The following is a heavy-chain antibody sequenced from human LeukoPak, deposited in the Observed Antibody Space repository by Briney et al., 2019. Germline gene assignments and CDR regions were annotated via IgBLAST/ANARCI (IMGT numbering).Heavy chain of an antibody. CDR1: GFTFSSYW. CDR3: ARAQWLADDAFDV. J-gene: IGHJ3*01. V-gene: IGHV3-74*01. CDR2: INSDGRST. D-gene: IGHD6-19*01. Sequence: GGSLRLSCAASGFTFSSYWMQWVRQAPGKGLVWVSRINSDGRSTSYADSVKGRFTISRDNAKNTLYLQMNSLRVEDTAVYYCARAQWLADDAFDVWGQGTMVTVSS.